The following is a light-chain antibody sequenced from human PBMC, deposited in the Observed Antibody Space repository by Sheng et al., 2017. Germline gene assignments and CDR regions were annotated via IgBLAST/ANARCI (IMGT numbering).Light chain of an antibody. CDR1: SGDIGTYDL. Sequence: QSALTQPASVSGSPGQSMTISCTGASGDIGTYDLVSWYQHHPGKAPKLMIYEVSKRPSGVSNRFSGSKSGNTASLAISGLQAEDEADYYCCSYAGSSTYVFGTGTKVTVV. CDR2: EVS. V-gene: IGLV2-23*02. CDR3: CSYAGSSTYV. J-gene: IGLJ1*01.